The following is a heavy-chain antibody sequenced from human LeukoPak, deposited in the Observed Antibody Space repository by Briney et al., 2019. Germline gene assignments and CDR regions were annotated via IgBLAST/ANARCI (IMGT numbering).Heavy chain of an antibody. D-gene: IGHD1-26*01. CDR1: GFTFSSYW. J-gene: IGHJ4*02. CDR2: ISSDGSST. V-gene: IGHV3-74*01. Sequence: GGSLRLSCAASGFTFSSYWMHWVRQAPGKGLVWVSRISSDGSSTSYAASVKGRFTISRDNAKNTLYLQMNSLRAEGTAIYYCAGTLSGSYYVGDYWGQGTLVTVSS. CDR3: AGTLSGSYYVGDY.